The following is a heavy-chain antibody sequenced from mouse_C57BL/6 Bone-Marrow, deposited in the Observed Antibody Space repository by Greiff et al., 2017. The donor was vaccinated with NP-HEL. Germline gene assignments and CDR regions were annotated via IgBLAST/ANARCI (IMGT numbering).Heavy chain of an antibody. Sequence: QVLLQQPGAELVMPGASVKLSCKASGYTFTSSWMHWVKQRPGQGLEWIGEIDPSDSYTNYNQKLKGKSTLPVDKSSSTAYMQLSSLTSEDSAVYYCARHYGNWGFAYWGQGTLVTVSA. CDR3: ARHYGNWGFAY. CDR1: GYTFTSSW. CDR2: IDPSDSYT. D-gene: IGHD2-1*01. J-gene: IGHJ3*01. V-gene: IGHV1-69*01.